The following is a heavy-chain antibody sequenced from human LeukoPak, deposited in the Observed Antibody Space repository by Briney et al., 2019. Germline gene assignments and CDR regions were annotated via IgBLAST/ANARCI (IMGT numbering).Heavy chain of an antibody. V-gene: IGHV3-23*01. Sequence: GGSLRLSCVASGFSFSSHAMTWVRRAPGKGLEWVSTVIASGGATIDADSVKGRFIISRDNSKNTLYLQLNSLRVEDTAVYFCAKDGHNQNYYYYMDVWGKGTTVTVSS. CDR2: VIASGGAT. CDR3: AKDGHNQNYYYYMDV. J-gene: IGHJ6*03. CDR1: GFSFSSHA.